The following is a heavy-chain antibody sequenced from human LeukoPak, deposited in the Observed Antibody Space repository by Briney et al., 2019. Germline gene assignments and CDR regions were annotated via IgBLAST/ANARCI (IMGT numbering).Heavy chain of an antibody. Sequence: ASVKVSCKASGYTFTSYDINWVRQATGQGLEWIGWMNPNSGNTGYAQKFQGRVTMTRDTSTSTVYMELSSLRSEDTAVYYCARDVAYYDSSGYSYWGQGTLVTVSS. J-gene: IGHJ4*02. D-gene: IGHD3-22*01. CDR3: ARDVAYYDSSGYSY. CDR1: GYTFTSYD. V-gene: IGHV1-8*01. CDR2: MNPNSGNT.